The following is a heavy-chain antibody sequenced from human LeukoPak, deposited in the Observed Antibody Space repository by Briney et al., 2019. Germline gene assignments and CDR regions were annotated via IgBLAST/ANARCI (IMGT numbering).Heavy chain of an antibody. CDR3: ARDRPPSNNRLYSGSLKRKWFDP. CDR1: GFTFSSYS. CDR2: ISSSSSYI. V-gene: IGHV3-21*01. Sequence: PGGSLRLSCAASGFTFSSYSMNWVRQAPGKGLEWVSSISSSSSYIYYADSVKGRFTISRDNAKNSLYLQMNSLRAEDTAVYYCARDRPPSNNRLYSGSLKRKWFDPWGQGTLVTVSS. J-gene: IGHJ5*02. D-gene: IGHD1-26*01.